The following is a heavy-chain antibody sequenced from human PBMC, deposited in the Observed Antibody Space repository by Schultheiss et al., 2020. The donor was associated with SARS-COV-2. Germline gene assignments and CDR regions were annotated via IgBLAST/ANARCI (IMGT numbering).Heavy chain of an antibody. V-gene: IGHV4-34*01. CDR2: INHSGST. CDR3: ARERSSSYDDAFDL. D-gene: IGHD6-6*01. J-gene: IGHJ3*01. Sequence: SETLSLTCAVYGGSFSGYYWSWIRQPPGKGLEWIGEINHSGSTNYNPSLKSRVTISVDTSKNQFSLKLSSVTAADTAVYYCARERSSSYDDAFDLWGQGTMVTVSS. CDR1: GGSFSGYY.